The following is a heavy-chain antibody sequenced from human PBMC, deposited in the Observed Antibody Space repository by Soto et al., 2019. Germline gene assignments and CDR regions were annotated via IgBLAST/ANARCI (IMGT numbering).Heavy chain of an antibody. Sequence: QVQLQESGPGLVKPSGTLSLTCAVSGVSISSRNWWSWVRQPPGKGLEWIGEIHPSGNTNSNPSLESRVTMSVDESKNQFSLKLTSVTAADTAVYYCSKVDAEYFVSRGDRWFDPWGQGTLVTVSS. CDR2: IHPSGNT. V-gene: IGHV4-4*02. D-gene: IGHD2-21*01. J-gene: IGHJ5*02. CDR1: GVSISSRNW. CDR3: SKVDAEYFVSRGDRWFDP.